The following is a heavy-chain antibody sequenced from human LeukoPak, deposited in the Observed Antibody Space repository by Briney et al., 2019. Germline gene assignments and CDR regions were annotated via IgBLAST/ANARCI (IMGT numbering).Heavy chain of an antibody. CDR3: ASGKWFGELPYPFDP. V-gene: IGHV4-61*02. D-gene: IGHD3-10*01. CDR1: GDSISSGNYY. J-gene: IGHJ5*02. Sequence: SQTLSLTCTVSGDSISSGNYYWSWIRQPAGKGLEWIGRVYTSGSTDYNPSLKSRVTISVDTSKNQFSLKLSSVTAADTAVYYCASGKWFGELPYPFDPWGQGTLVTVSS. CDR2: VYTSGST.